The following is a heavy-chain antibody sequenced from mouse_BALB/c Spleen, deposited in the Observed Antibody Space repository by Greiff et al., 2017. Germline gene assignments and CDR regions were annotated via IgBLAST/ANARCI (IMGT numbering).Heavy chain of an antibody. CDR1: GYTFTSYW. Sequence: VQLKESGAELARPGASVKLSCKASGYTFTSYWMQWVKQRPGQGLEWIGAIYPGDGDTRYTQKFKGKATLTADKSSSTAYMQLSSLASEDSAVYYCARPGYYFDYWGQGTTLTVSS. CDR3: ARPGYYFDY. V-gene: IGHV1-87*01. CDR2: IYPGDGDT. J-gene: IGHJ2*01. D-gene: IGHD4-1*01.